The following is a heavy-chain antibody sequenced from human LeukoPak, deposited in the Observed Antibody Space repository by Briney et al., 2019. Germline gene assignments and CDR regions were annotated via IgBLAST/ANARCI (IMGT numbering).Heavy chain of an antibody. Sequence: SETLSLTCAVYGGSLSGYYWSWIRQPPGKGLEWIGYIYYSGSTNYNPSLKSRVTISVDTSKNQFSLKLSSVTAADTAVYYCARVDGGNSAYYYYYMDVWGKGTTVTVSS. CDR3: ARVDGGNSAYYYYYMDV. V-gene: IGHV4-59*01. CDR1: GGSLSGYY. CDR2: IYYSGST. D-gene: IGHD4-23*01. J-gene: IGHJ6*03.